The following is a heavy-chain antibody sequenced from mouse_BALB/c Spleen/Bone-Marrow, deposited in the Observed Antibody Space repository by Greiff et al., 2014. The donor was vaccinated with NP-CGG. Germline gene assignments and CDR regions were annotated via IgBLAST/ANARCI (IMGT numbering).Heavy chain of an antibody. Sequence: EVKLVESGGGLVQPGGSLKLSCAASGFDFSGYWMTWVRQAPGKGLEWIGEINQDSRTINYKPSLKEKFIMSRDNAKNTLYLQMSKVRSEDTALYYCARNGYYGWITYWGQGTLVTVSA. CDR3: ARNGYYGWITY. J-gene: IGHJ3*01. CDR2: INQDSRTI. D-gene: IGHD2-3*01. V-gene: IGHV4-1*02. CDR1: GFDFSGYW.